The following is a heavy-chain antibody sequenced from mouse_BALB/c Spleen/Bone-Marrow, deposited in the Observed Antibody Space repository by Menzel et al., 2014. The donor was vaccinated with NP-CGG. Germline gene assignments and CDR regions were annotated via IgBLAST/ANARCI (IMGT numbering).Heavy chain of an antibody. V-gene: IGHV5-17*02. CDR1: GFSFSSFG. CDR3: TRGGNWEDFDY. D-gene: IGHD4-1*01. CDR2: ISRGSITI. J-gene: IGHJ2*01. Sequence: EVHLVESGGGSVQPGGPRKLSCSASGFSFSSFGMHWVRQAPEKGLEWVAYISRGSITIFYADTVKGRFTISRDNPKNTLFLQMTSLRSEDTAMYYCTRGGNWEDFDYWGQGTTLTVSS.